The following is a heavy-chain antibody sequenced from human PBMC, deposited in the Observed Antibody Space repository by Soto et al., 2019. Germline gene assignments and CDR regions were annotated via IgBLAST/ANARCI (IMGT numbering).Heavy chain of an antibody. CDR3: AKGSGIQETVELGY. D-gene: IGHD3-3*01. V-gene: IGHV3-23*01. Sequence: EVQLLESGGGLVQPGGSLRLSCAASGFTFSSYAMSWVRQAPGKGLEWVSAISGSGGSTYYADSVKGRFTISRDNSKNPLYLQMNSLRAEDTAVYYCAKGSGIQETVELGYWGQGTLVTVSS. J-gene: IGHJ4*02. CDR1: GFTFSSYA. CDR2: ISGSGGST.